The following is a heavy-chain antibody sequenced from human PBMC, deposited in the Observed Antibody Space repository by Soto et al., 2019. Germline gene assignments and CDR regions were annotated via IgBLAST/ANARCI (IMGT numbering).Heavy chain of an antibody. J-gene: IGHJ6*02. Sequence: QVQLVESGGGVVQPGRSLRLSCAASGFTFSSYGMHWVRQAPGKGLEWVAVISYDGSNTYYADSVKGRFTISRDKSKNPLYLQMSSLRAEDTAVYYCAKDRKQWLATRAYGMDVWGQGTTVTVSS. CDR3: AKDRKQWLATRAYGMDV. D-gene: IGHD6-19*01. V-gene: IGHV3-30*18. CDR1: GFTFSSYG. CDR2: ISYDGSNT.